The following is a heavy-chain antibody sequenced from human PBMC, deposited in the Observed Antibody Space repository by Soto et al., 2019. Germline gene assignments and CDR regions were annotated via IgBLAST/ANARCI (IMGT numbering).Heavy chain of an antibody. CDR1: GGSISSGGYS. D-gene: IGHD3-9*01. V-gene: IGHV4-30-2*01. CDR3: ASRIPILTGYNV. CDR2: IYHSGST. Sequence: ASETLSLTCAVSGGSISSGGYSWSWIRQPPGKGLEWIGYIYHSGSTYYNPSLKSRVTISVDRSKNQFSLKLSSVTAADTAVYYCASRIPILTGYNVWGQGTTVTVSS. J-gene: IGHJ6*02.